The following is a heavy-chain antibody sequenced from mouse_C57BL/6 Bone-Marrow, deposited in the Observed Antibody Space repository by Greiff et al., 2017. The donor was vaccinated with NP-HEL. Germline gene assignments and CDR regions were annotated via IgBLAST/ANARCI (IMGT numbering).Heavy chain of an antibody. J-gene: IGHJ1*03. CDR1: EYEFPSHD. V-gene: IGHV5-2*01. CDR3: ARHVDYYYGSRGDWYFDV. CDR2: INSDGGST. D-gene: IGHD1-1*01. Sequence: EVKVVESGGGLVQPGESLKLSCESNEYEFPSHDMSWVRKTPEKRLELVAAINSDGGSTYYPDTMERRFIISRDNTKKTLYLQMSSLRSEDTALYYCARHVDYYYGSRGDWYFDVWGTGTTVTVSS.